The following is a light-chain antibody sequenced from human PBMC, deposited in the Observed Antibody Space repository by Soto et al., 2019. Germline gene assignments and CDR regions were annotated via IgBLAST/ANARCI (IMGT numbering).Light chain of an antibody. CDR3: QQYGSSPLT. V-gene: IGKV3-20*01. J-gene: IGKJ4*01. CDR1: QSVSSSY. Sequence: EIVLTQSPGTLSLSPGERATLSCRARQSVSSSYLAWYQQKPGQAPRLLIYGASGRATGIPDRFSGSGSGTDFTLTISRLEPEDFAVYYCQQYGSSPLTFGGGTKVEIK. CDR2: GAS.